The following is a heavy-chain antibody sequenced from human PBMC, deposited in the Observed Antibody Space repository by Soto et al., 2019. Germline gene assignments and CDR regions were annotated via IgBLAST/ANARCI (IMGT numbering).Heavy chain of an antibody. J-gene: IGHJ6*02. CDR2: MNPNSGNT. CDR3: ARVMYYDFWSGYYTHYYYYGTDV. Sequence: GASVKVSCKASGYTFTSYDINWVRQATGQGLEWMGWMNPNSGNTGYAQKFQGRVTMTRNTSISTAYMELSSLRSEDTAVYYCARVMYYDFWSGYYTHYYYYGTDVWGQGTTVTVSS. CDR1: GYTFTSYD. V-gene: IGHV1-8*01. D-gene: IGHD3-3*01.